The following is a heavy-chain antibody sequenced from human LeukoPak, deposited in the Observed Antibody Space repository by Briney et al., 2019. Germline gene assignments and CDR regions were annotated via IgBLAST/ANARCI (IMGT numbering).Heavy chain of an antibody. CDR3: ARLRHTATDY. J-gene: IGHJ4*02. D-gene: IGHD5-18*01. V-gene: IGHV1-46*01. CDR2: INPSGGST. Sequence: ASVKVSCKASGYTFTSYYMHWVRQAPGQGLEWMGIINPSGGSTSYAQKFQGRVTMTRDTYTSTVYMEPSSLRAEDTAVYYCARLRHTATDYWGQGTLVTVSS. CDR1: GYTFTSYY.